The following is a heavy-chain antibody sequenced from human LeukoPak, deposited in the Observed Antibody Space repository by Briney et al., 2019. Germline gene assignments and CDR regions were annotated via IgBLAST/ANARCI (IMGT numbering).Heavy chain of an antibody. CDR1: GYTFTSYG. D-gene: IGHD6-13*01. CDR2: ISAYNSNT. CDR3: AMDPGIAAAGIGRTLDY. J-gene: IGHJ4*02. V-gene: IGHV1-18*01. Sequence: ASVKVSCKASGYTFTSYGISWVRQAPGQGLEWMGWISAYNSNTNYAQKLQGRVTMTTDTSTSTAYMELRSLRSDDTAVYYCAMDPGIAAAGIGRTLDYWGQGTLVTVSS.